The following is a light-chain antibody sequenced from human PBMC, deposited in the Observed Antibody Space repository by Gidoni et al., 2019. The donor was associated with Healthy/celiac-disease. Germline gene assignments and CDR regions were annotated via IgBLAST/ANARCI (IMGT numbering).Light chain of an antibody. J-gene: IGKJ4*01. CDR2: WAS. CDR1: RSILYNSNNKNY. CDR3: QQYYTTPLT. V-gene: IGKV4-1*01. Sequence: DIVMTQSPDSLAVSLGERATLNCKSSRSILYNSNNKNYLAWYQQKPGQPPMLLVYWASTRESGVPDRFSGSGSGTDFTLAISSLQAEDVAVYYCQQYYTTPLTFGGGTKVEIK.